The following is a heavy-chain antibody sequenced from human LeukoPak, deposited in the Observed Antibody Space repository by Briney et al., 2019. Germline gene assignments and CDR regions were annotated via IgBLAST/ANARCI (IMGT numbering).Heavy chain of an antibody. CDR1: GFAFSSYA. J-gene: IGHJ4*02. D-gene: IGHD2-15*01. CDR2: ISSNGGNT. V-gene: IGHV3-64*04. Sequence: GGSLRLSCSASGFAFSSYAMHWVRQAPGKGLEYVSGISSNGGNTHYPDSLKGRFTISRDNSKNTLYLQMNSLRAEDTAVYYCARAPPIKGYCSGGSCYKGFDYWGQGTLVTVSS. CDR3: ARAPPIKGYCSGGSCYKGFDY.